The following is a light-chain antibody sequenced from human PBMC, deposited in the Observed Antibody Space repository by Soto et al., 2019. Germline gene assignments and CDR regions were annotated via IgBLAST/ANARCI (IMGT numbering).Light chain of an antibody. CDR3: SSYTTIGTYVL. CDR1: SSDVGGYDY. Sequence: QSVLTQPASVSGSPGQSITISCTGTSSDVGGYDYVSWYQQHPGKAPKLMIYDVTNRPSGVSNRFSGSKSGNTASLTISGLQAADEADYFCSSYTTIGTYVLFGGGTKLTVL. CDR2: DVT. J-gene: IGLJ2*01. V-gene: IGLV2-14*01.